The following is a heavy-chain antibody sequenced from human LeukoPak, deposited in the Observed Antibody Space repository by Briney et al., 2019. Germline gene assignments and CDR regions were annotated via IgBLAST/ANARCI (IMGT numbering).Heavy chain of an antibody. V-gene: IGHV4-38-2*01. Sequence: SETLSLTCAVSGYSISSGYYWGWIRQPPGKGLEWIGSIYHSGSTYYNPSLKSRVTISVDTSKNQFSLKLSSVTAADTAVYYCARRICSSTRCYTGQFDYWGQGTLVTVSS. J-gene: IGHJ4*02. CDR3: ARRICSSTRCYTGQFDY. CDR2: IYHSGST. CDR1: GYSISSGYY. D-gene: IGHD2-2*02.